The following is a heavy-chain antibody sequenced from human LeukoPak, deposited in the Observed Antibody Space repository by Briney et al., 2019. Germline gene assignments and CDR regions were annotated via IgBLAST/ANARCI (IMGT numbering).Heavy chain of an antibody. V-gene: IGHV3-20*04. J-gene: IGHJ4*02. CDR3: AKHIQYGTAAARGDFDY. D-gene: IGHD2-2*01. Sequence: GGSLRLSCAASGFTFDDYGMSWVRQAPGKGLEWVSGINWNGGSTGYADSVKGRFTISRDNAKNTLYLQMNSLRAEDTALYYCAKHIQYGTAAARGDFDYWGQGTLVTVSS. CDR2: INWNGGST. CDR1: GFTFDDYG.